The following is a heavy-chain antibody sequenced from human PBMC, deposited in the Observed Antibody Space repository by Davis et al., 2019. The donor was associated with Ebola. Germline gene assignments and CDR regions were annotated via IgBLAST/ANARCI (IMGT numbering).Heavy chain of an antibody. J-gene: IGHJ6*02. V-gene: IGHV4-61*05. Sequence: SETLSLTCTVSGGSISSSSYYWGWIRQPPGKGLEWIGYIYYSGSTNYNPSLKSRVTISVDTSKNQFSLKLSSVTAADTAVYYCARTSSELDVWGQGTTVTVSS. D-gene: IGHD1-14*01. CDR2: IYYSGST. CDR1: GGSISSSSYY. CDR3: ARTSSELDV.